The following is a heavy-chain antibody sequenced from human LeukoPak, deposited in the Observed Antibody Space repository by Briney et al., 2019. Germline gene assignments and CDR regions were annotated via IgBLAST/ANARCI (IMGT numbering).Heavy chain of an antibody. CDR2: ISYDGNNE. CDR3: AKDGXRFSGGQLGV. Sequence: PGGSLRLSCAASGFTFSLYWMNWVRQAPGKGLEWVAVISYDGNNEYYADSVKGRFTISRDNSKNTLYLQINNLRAEDTAVYYCAKDGXRFSGGQLGVWGQGTTVTVSS. V-gene: IGHV3-30*18. J-gene: IGHJ6*02. D-gene: IGHD4-23*01. CDR1: GFTFSLYW.